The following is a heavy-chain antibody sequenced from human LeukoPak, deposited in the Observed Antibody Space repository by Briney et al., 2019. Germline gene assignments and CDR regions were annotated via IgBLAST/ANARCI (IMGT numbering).Heavy chain of an antibody. Sequence: PGGSLRLSCAASGFTFSIAWMSWVRQAPGKGLEGVGRIRSRGNNYATAYAESVKGRFTISRDDSKTTAFLQMNSLTIEDTALYYCHCERTTASQRTLVTLHSGSASAPTSSDS. J-gene: IGHJ5*01. CDR2: IRSRGNNYAT. CDR1: GFTFSIAW. CDR3: HCERTTASQRTLVTLHSGSASAPTSSDS. D-gene: IGHD1-14*01. V-gene: IGHV3-73*01.